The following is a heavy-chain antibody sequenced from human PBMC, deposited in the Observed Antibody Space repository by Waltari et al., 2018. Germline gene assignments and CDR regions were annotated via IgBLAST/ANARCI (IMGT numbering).Heavy chain of an antibody. CDR2: INHSGST. J-gene: IGHJ4*02. CDR1: GGSFSGYY. V-gene: IGHV4-34*01. Sequence: QVQLQQWGAGLLKPSETLSLTCAVYGGSFSGYYWSWLRQPPGKGLEWIGEINHSGSTNYNPSLKSRVTISVDTSKNQFSLKLSSVTAADTAVYYCARGPRYGSGWYYFDYWGQGTLVTVSS. CDR3: ARGPRYGSGWYYFDY. D-gene: IGHD6-19*01.